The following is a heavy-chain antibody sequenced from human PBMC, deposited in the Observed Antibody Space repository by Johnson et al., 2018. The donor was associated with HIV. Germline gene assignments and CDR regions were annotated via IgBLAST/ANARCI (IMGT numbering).Heavy chain of an antibody. CDR1: GFPFRDSA. J-gene: IGHJ3*02. CDR3: SRDSWGRRPHDTFDI. D-gene: IGHD3-16*01. CDR2: ILFDGVYK. Sequence: QVQVVESGGGVVQPGTSLRLSCAASGFPFRDSAMHWVRQAPGRGMEWVAVILFDGVYKHYAESVKGRFTISRDDSKSIAYLQMNSLRTEDTAIYYCSRDSWGRRPHDTFDIWGQGTMVTVSS. V-gene: IGHV3-30-3*01.